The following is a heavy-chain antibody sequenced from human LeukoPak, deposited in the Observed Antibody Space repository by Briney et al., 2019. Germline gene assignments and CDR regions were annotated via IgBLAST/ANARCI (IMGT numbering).Heavy chain of an antibody. CDR2: IYHSGST. D-gene: IGHD5-12*01. CDR3: ARRGYSAYDSGDWFDP. V-gene: IGHV4-4*02. Sequence: SETLSLTCAVSGGSISSSNWWSWVRQPPGKGLEWIGEIYHSGSTNYNPSLKSRVTISVDKSKNQFSLNLSSVTAADTAVYYCARRGYSAYDSGDWFDPWGQGTLVTVSS. J-gene: IGHJ5*02. CDR1: GGSISSSNW.